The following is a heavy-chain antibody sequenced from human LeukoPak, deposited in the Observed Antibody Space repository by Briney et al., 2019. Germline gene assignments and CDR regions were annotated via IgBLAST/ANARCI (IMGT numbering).Heavy chain of an antibody. J-gene: IGHJ4*02. Sequence: SVKVSCKASGGTFSSYAISWVRQAPGQGLEWMGGIIPIFGTANYAQKFQGRVTITADESTSTAYMELSSLRSEDTAVYYCASFFCINVLCYYLDYWGQGTLVTVSS. CDR3: ASFFCINVLCYYLDY. CDR2: IIPIFGTA. CDR1: GGTFSSYA. V-gene: IGHV1-69*01. D-gene: IGHD2-8*01.